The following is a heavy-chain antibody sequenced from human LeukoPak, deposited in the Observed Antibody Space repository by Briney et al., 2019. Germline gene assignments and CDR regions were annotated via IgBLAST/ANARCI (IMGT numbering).Heavy chain of an antibody. CDR1: GFTFSSYS. Sequence: GGSLRLSCAASGFTFSSYSMNWVRQAPGKGLEWLSKISSSGSTIYYADSIKGRFTISRDNAENSLYLEMNSLRVEDTAVYYCARVRQYGSGSYSATFDPWGRGTLVTVSS. D-gene: IGHD3-10*01. CDR3: ARVRQYGSGSYSATFDP. J-gene: IGHJ5*02. V-gene: IGHV3-48*01. CDR2: ISSSGSTI.